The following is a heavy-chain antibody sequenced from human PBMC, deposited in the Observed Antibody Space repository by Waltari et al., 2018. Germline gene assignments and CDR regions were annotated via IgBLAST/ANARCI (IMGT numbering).Heavy chain of an antibody. V-gene: IGHV4-38-2*01. D-gene: IGHD6-13*01. J-gene: IGHJ6*03. CDR2: IYHSGST. Sequence: QVQLQESGPGLVKPSETLSLTCAVSGYSISSGYYWGWIGSIYHSGSTYYNPSLQRRVTISVDTSKNQFSLNLSSVTAADTAVYYCARVGGSSSWDYYYYMDVWGKGTTVTVSS. CDR3: ARVGGSSSWDYYYYMDV. CDR1: GYSISSGYY.